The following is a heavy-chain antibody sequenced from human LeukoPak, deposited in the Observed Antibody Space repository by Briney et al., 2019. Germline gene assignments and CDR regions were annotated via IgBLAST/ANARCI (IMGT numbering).Heavy chain of an antibody. Sequence: PGGSLRLSCAASGFTFSSYSMNWVRQAPGKGLEWASYISSSSSTIYYADSVKGRFTISRDNAKNSLYLQMNSLRAEDTAVYYCAREGQITFGGVTDYWGQGTLVTVSS. CDR3: AREGQITFGGVTDY. CDR2: ISSSSSTI. D-gene: IGHD3-16*01. V-gene: IGHV3-48*04. CDR1: GFTFSSYS. J-gene: IGHJ4*02.